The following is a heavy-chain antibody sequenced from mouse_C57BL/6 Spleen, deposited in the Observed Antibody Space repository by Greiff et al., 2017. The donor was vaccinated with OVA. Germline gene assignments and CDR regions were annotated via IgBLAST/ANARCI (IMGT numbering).Heavy chain of an antibody. CDR1: GYTFTSYW. CDR2: IYPSDSDT. CDR3: ARSITQYYDAMDY. V-gene: IGHV1-61*01. Sequence: QVQLQQPGAELVRPGSSVKLSCKASGYTFTSYWMDWVKQRPGQGLEWIGNIYPSDSDTHYNQKFKDKATLTVAKSSSTAYMQLSSRTSEDSAVYYFARSITQYYDAMDYWGQGTSVTVYS. D-gene: IGHD1-3*01. J-gene: IGHJ4*01.